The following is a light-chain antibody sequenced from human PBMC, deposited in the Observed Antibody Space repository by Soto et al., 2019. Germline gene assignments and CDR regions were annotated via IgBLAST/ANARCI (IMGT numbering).Light chain of an antibody. Sequence: EIVMTQSPPTLSVSPGERATLSCRASQSISINLAWFQQKPGQAPSLLIFGASTRVTGIPARFSGSGSGTEFTLTISSLQSEDFAFYYCQHSDNWHRTFGQGTKVEIK. CDR2: GAS. CDR3: QHSDNWHRT. V-gene: IGKV3-15*01. J-gene: IGKJ1*01. CDR1: QSISIN.